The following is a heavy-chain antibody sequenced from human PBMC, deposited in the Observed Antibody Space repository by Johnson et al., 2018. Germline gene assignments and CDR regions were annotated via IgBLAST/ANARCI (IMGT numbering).Heavy chain of an antibody. V-gene: IGHV3-30*18. D-gene: IGHD3-22*01. Sequence: QVQLVESGGGVVQPGRSXRLSCAASGFTFSVYGMPWVRQAPGKGLEWVALISYDGSTKQYADSVKGRFTISRDNSKNTLYLQMNSLRVEDTAVYYCAKDNGPTMRRCCQHWGQGTLVTVSS. CDR1: GFTFSVYG. J-gene: IGHJ1*01. CDR2: ISYDGSTK. CDR3: AKDNGPTMRRCCQH.